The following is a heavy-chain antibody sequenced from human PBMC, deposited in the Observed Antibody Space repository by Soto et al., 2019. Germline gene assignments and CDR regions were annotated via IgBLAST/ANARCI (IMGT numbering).Heavy chain of an antibody. CDR2: IYPGDSDT. CDR3: ARSRIIAADTAGWFDP. CDR1: GYSFTSYW. D-gene: IGHD6-13*01. V-gene: IGHV5-51*01. Sequence: PGESLKISCKGSGYSFTSYWIGWVRQMPGKGLEWMGIIYPGDSDTRYSPSFQGQVTISADKSISTAYLQWSSPKASDTAMYYCARSRIIAADTAGWFDPWGQGTLVTVSS. J-gene: IGHJ5*02.